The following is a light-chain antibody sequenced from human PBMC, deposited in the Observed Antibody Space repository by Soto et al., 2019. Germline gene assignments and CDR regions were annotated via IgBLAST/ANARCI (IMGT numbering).Light chain of an antibody. Sequence: DIVSTQSPYSLSVSLCERASINCKSSQSVLYSSNNKNYLAWYQQKPGQPPKLLIYWASTRESGVPDRFSGSGSGTDFTLTISSLQAEDVAVYYCQQYYSTPPTFGQGTKVDIK. CDR3: QQYYSTPPT. CDR2: WAS. V-gene: IGKV4-1*01. CDR1: QSVLYSSNNKNY. J-gene: IGKJ1*01.